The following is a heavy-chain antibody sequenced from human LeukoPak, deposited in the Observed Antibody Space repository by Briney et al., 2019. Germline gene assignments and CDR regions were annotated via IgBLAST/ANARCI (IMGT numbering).Heavy chain of an antibody. Sequence: SETLSLTCAVSGGSISSYYWSWIRQPPGKGLEWIGYIYYSGSTNYNPSLKSRVTISVDTSKNRFSLKLSSVTAADTAVYYCARHGYYYDSSGPLGQTFDYWGQGTLVTVSS. CDR3: ARHGYYYDSSGPLGQTFDY. CDR1: GGSISSYY. CDR2: IYYSGST. D-gene: IGHD3-22*01. J-gene: IGHJ4*02. V-gene: IGHV4-59*08.